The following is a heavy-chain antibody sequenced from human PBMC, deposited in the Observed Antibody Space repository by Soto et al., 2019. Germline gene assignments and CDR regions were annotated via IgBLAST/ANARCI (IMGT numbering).Heavy chain of an antibody. D-gene: IGHD3-10*01. CDR3: ATSYGSGYRAFDS. CDR2: INPILSMS. V-gene: IGHV1-69*02. CDR1: GDTFNFYS. J-gene: IGHJ4*02. Sequence: QVQLVQSGADVQRPGSSVRVSCKASGDTFNFYSINWVRQATGLGLQWMGRINPILSMSNYAPRFQGRVTTTADKSTSTAYMELSSLRSEDTAMYYCATSYGSGYRAFDSWGQGALVTVSS.